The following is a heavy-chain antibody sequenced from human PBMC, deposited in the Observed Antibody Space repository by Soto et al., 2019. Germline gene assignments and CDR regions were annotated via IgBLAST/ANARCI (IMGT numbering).Heavy chain of an antibody. CDR3: ARGGEDIVLMVYAHTEGIDV. CDR1: GGSFSGYY. D-gene: IGHD2-8*01. V-gene: IGHV4-34*01. J-gene: IGHJ6*02. Sequence: QVQLQQWGAGLLKPSETLSLTCAVYGGSFSGYYWSWIRQPPGKGREWIGEINHSGSTNYNPSRKSRVTISVDTSKNQFSLKLSSVTAADTAVYYCARGGEDIVLMVYAHTEGIDVWGQGTTVTVSS. CDR2: INHSGST.